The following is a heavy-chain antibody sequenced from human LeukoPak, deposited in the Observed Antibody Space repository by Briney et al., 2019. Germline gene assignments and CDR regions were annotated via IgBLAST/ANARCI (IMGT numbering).Heavy chain of an antibody. CDR2: ISYDGSNK. V-gene: IGHV3-30*04. CDR3: ARPFLSSSGEGLDY. J-gene: IGHJ4*02. CDR1: GFSFSSYA. Sequence: GGSLRLSCAASGFSFSSYAMHWVRQAPGKGLEWMAVISYDGSNKYHADSVKGRFTISRDNSKNTLYMEMNSLRAEDTAVYYCARPFLSSSGEGLDYWGQGTLVTVSS. D-gene: IGHD3-22*01.